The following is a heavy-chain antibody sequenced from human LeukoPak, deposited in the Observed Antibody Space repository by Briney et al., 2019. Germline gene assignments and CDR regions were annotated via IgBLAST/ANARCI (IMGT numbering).Heavy chain of an antibody. CDR3: AKDWAMLTGAPNWFDP. Sequence: GGSLRLSCAASGFTFRRYGMHSVRQAPGKGLEWVALISFDGSNIHYADSVKGRFTISRDNFRNTLYLQMNSLRAEYTAVYYCAKDWAMLTGAPNWFDPWGQGTLVTVSS. CDR1: GFTFRRYG. CDR2: ISFDGSNI. V-gene: IGHV3-30*18. D-gene: IGHD3-16*01. J-gene: IGHJ5*02.